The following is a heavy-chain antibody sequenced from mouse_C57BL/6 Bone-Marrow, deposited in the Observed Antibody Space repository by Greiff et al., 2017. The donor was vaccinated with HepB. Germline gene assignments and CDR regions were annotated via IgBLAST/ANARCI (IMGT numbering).Heavy chain of an antibody. V-gene: IGHV5-6*01. J-gene: IGHJ2*01. CDR1: GFTFSSYG. Sequence: EVQGVESGGDLVKPGGSLKLSCAASGFTFSSYGMSWVRQTPDKRLEWVATISSGGSYTYYPDIVKGRFTNSRDNAKNTLYLQMSSLKSEDTAMYYCARHVGSSYYFDYWGQGTTLTVSS. CDR3: ARHVGSSYYFDY. CDR2: ISSGGSYT. D-gene: IGHD1-1*01.